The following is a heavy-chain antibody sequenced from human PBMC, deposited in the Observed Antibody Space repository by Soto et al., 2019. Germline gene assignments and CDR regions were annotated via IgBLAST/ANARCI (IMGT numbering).Heavy chain of an antibody. CDR3: ARVRCFNGLCHTADYGMDV. CDR1: GDVFRSYG. CDR2: IIPISGTT. J-gene: IGHJ6*02. V-gene: IGHV1-69*13. Sequence: SVKVSCKASGDVFRSYGINWVRQAPGQGLEWMGGIIPISGTTNYAQRFQGRVAITADESTDTVYMELSRLRSEDTAVYFCARVRCFNGLCHTADYGMDVWGQGTTVTVSS. D-gene: IGHD2-8*01.